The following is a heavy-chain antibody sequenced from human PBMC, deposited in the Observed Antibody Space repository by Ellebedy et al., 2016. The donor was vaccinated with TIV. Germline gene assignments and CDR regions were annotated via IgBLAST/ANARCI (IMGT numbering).Heavy chain of an antibody. CDR1: GYTFTNYG. J-gene: IGHJ4*02. CDR2: ISAYTGNT. Sequence: AASVKVSCTTSGYTFTNYGVTWVRQAPGQGLEWVGWISAYTGNTNYAQNIQGRVTMTTDTSTSTAYMELRSLTSDDTAIFYCARTYYGGNAEFDFWGQGTLVTVSS. D-gene: IGHD4-23*01. V-gene: IGHV1-18*01. CDR3: ARTYYGGNAEFDF.